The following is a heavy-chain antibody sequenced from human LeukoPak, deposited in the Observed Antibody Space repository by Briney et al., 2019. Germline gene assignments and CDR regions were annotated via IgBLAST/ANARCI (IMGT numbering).Heavy chain of an antibody. CDR1: GYTFTSYY. J-gene: IGHJ6*04. CDR3: ARDGTSYYYGSGSPHYYGMDV. D-gene: IGHD3-10*01. CDR2: SNPSGGST. Sequence: GASVKVSCKASGYTFTSYYMHWVRQAPGQGLEWMGISNPSGGSTSYAQKFQGRVTMTRDTSTSTVYMELSSLRSEDTAVYYCARDGTSYYYGSGSPHYYGMDVWGKGTTVTVSS. V-gene: IGHV1-46*01.